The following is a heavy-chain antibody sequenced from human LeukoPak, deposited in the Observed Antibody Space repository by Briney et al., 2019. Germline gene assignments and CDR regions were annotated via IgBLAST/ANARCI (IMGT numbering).Heavy chain of an antibody. D-gene: IGHD3-10*01. V-gene: IGHV4-39*01. CDR2: IYYSGST. CDR1: GGSISSSSYY. CDR3: ARHSGVRDHYFDY. J-gene: IGHJ4*02. Sequence: SETLSLTCTVSGGSISSSSYYWGWIRQPPGKGLEWIGSIYYSGSTYYNPSLKSRVTISVDTSKNQFSLKLSSVTAADTAVYYCARHSGVRDHYFDYWGQGTLVTVSS.